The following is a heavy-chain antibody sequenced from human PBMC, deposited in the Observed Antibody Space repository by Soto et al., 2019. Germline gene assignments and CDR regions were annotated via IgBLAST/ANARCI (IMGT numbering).Heavy chain of an antibody. CDR3: AKGVSSSAWSASVS. CDR2: ISDSDNAT. Sequence: EVQLLESGGGLVQPGGSLRLSCAASGFTLSSYAMTWVRQAPGKGLEWVSVISDSDNATYYADSVKGRLTISRDNSKNTLYLQLNSLRAEDTAVYYCAKGVSSSAWSASVSWGQGTLVTVSA. D-gene: IGHD6-19*01. J-gene: IGHJ4*02. CDR1: GFTLSSYA. V-gene: IGHV3-23*01.